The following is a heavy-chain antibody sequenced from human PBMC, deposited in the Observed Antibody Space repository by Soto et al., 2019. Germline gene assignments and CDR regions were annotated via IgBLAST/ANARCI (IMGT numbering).Heavy chain of an antibody. CDR3: ARLVGNSWFDS. CDR2: TYYRSKWYS. J-gene: IGHJ5*01. CDR1: GDSASSDSAT. V-gene: IGHV6-1*01. D-gene: IGHD2-8*02. Sequence: QVPLQQSGPGLVKPSQTLSLTCAISGDSASSDSATWNWIRQPPSRGLEWLGRTYYRSKWYSDYAVSVKGRMTISPDTSKPQFSLQLNSVTPEDTAVYYCARLVGNSWFDSWGQGTLVTVSP.